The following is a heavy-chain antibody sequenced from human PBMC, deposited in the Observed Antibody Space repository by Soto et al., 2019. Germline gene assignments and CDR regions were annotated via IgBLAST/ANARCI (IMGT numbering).Heavy chain of an antibody. Sequence: QVHLVESGGGLVKPGGSLRLSCTASGFTFSDYYMSWIRQAPGKGLEWISYISSTSSYTNYADSVKGRFTISRDNAKNPLYLQMNSLRDEDTAVYYCVRDLGWSPLWEYWGQGTLVTVSS. V-gene: IGHV3-11*05. CDR3: VRDLGWSPLWEY. J-gene: IGHJ4*02. CDR1: GFTFSDYY. D-gene: IGHD1-26*01. CDR2: ISSTSSYT.